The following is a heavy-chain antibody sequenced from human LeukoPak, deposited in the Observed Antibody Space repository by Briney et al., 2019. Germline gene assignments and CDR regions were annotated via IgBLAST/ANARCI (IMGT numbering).Heavy chain of an antibody. J-gene: IGHJ4*02. Sequence: SETLSLTCTVSGGSISSYYWSWIRQPAGKGLEWIGRIYTSGSTNYNPSLKSRVTISVAKSKNQFSLKLSSVTAADTAVYYCARGYSSSWYSDYWGQGTLVTVSS. CDR2: IYTSGST. D-gene: IGHD6-13*01. CDR3: ARGYSSSWYSDY. CDR1: GGSISSYY. V-gene: IGHV4-4*07.